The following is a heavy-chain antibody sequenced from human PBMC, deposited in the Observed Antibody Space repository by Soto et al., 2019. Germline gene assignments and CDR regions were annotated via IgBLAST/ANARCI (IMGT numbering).Heavy chain of an antibody. Sequence: GASVKVSCKASGYTFTGYYMHWVRQAPGQGLEWMGWINPNSGGTNYAQKFQGWVTTTRDTSISTAYMELSRLRSDDTAVYYCARDPHYYGSGSFDYWGQGTLVTVSS. J-gene: IGHJ4*02. V-gene: IGHV1-2*04. CDR1: GYTFTGYY. CDR2: INPNSGGT. D-gene: IGHD3-10*01. CDR3: ARDPHYYGSGSFDY.